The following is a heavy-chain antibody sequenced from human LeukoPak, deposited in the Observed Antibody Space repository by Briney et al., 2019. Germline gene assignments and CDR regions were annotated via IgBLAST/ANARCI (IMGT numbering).Heavy chain of an antibody. CDR2: IKQDGSEK. J-gene: IGHJ4*02. D-gene: IGHD3-16*01. V-gene: IGHV3-7*01. CDR3: ARDQGKGGTHSDY. Sequence: SGGSLRLSCAASGFTFSSYSMSWVRQAPGKGLEWVANIKQDGSEKYYVDSVKGRFTISRDNAKNSLYLQMNSLRAEDTAVYYCARDQGKGGTHSDYWGQGTLVTVSS. CDR1: GFTFSSYS.